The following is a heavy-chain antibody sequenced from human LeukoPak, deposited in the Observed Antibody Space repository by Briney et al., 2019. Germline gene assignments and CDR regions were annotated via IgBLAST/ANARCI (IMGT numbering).Heavy chain of an antibody. J-gene: IGHJ4*02. D-gene: IGHD3-10*01. CDR2: ISYDGSNK. CDR3: GSSGY. Sequence: GGSLRLSCAASGFTFSSYAMHWVRQAPGKGLEWVAVISYDGSNKYYADSVKGRFTISRDNSKNTLYLQMSSLRAEDTAVYYCGSSGYWGQGTLVTVSS. CDR1: GFTFSSYA. V-gene: IGHV3-30*04.